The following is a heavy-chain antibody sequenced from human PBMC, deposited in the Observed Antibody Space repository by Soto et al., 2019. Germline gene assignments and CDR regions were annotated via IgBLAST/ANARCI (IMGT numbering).Heavy chain of an antibody. J-gene: IGHJ6*02. CDR1: GGSVSSVSYQ. CDR2: IHVSGST. V-gene: IGHV4-61*01. CDR3: ARDGHGMDV. Sequence: PSETLSLTCTVSGGSVSSVSYQWTWIRQPPGKGLEWIGYIHVSGSTNDNPSLKGRVTMSIDTSKNQFSLKLSSVTAADTAVYYCARDGHGMDVWGQGTKVTVSS.